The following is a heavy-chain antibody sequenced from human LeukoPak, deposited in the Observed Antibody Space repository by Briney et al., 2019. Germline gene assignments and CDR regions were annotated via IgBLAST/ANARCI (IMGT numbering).Heavy chain of an antibody. CDR2: IKQDGSEK. CDR1: GFTFSSYW. V-gene: IGHV3-7*01. Sequence: GGSLRLPCAASGFTFSSYWMSWVRQAPGKGLEWVANIKQDGSEKYYVDSVKGRFTISRDNAKNSLYLQMNSLRAEDTAVYYCARDGDYYDSSGYYDYWGQGTLVTVSS. CDR3: ARDGDYYDSSGYYDY. J-gene: IGHJ4*02. D-gene: IGHD3-22*01.